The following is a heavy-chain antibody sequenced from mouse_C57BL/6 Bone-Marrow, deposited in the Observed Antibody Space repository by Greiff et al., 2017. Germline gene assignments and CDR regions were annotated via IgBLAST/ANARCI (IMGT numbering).Heavy chain of an antibody. Sequence: VQLQQSGAELVRPGTSVKVSCTASGYDFTDYLIEWVKQRPGQGLEWIGVINPGSGGTKYNEKFKGKATLTADKSSSTAYMQLSSLTSEDSAVYFCARGGDWAPFDYWGQGTTLTVSS. D-gene: IGHD4-1*01. CDR2: INPGSGGT. CDR3: ARGGDWAPFDY. CDR1: GYDFTDYL. V-gene: IGHV1-54*01. J-gene: IGHJ2*01.